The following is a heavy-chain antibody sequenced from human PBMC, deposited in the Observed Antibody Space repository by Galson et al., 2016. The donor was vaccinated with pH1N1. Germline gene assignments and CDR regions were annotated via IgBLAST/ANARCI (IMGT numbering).Heavy chain of an antibody. Sequence: SLRLSCAASGFAFADFAMHWVRHAPGKGLEWVSGISWNSNSISSADSVKGRFTISRDSAKKSLFLHMNSLRVEDTALYHCAKGAGRYYFGSGRFNDWGEGTQVTVSS. CDR3: AKGAGRYYFGSGRFND. CDR2: ISWNSNSI. J-gene: IGHJ4*02. CDR1: GFAFADFA. V-gene: IGHV3-9*01. D-gene: IGHD1-26*01.